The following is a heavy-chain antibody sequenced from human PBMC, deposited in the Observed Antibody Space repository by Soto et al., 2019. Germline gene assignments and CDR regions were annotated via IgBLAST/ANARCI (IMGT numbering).Heavy chain of an antibody. J-gene: IGHJ6*02. CDR2: IYYSGST. Sequence: PSATLSLTCTVSGSSISSSSYYWGWIRQPPGKGLEWIGSIYYSGSTYYNPSLKSRVTISVDTSKNQFSLKLSSVTAADTAVYYCARSYYGSAHYYGMDVWGQGTTVTVSS. D-gene: IGHD3-10*01. CDR3: ARSYYGSAHYYGMDV. V-gene: IGHV4-39*01. CDR1: GSSISSSSYY.